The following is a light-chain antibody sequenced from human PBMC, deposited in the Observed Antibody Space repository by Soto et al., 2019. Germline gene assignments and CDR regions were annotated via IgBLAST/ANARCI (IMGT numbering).Light chain of an antibody. J-gene: IGLJ2*01. CDR3: AAWDDSLNGPVV. Sequence: QSVLTQPPSASGTPGQTVTISCSGSSSNIGSNGVNWYQQLPGTAPKLLMYSNNQRPSGVPDRFSGSTSGTSASLAIGGLQSGDEADYYCAAWDDSLNGPVVFGGGTKLTVL. CDR2: SNN. CDR1: SSNIGSNG. V-gene: IGLV1-44*01.